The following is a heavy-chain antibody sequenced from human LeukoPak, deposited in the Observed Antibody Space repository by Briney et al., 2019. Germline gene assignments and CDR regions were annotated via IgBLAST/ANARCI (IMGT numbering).Heavy chain of an antibody. Sequence: GGSRRLSWDASEFTLSRFGMSWIRQPPGRGLEWVSTLIGSGGARYYADSVKGRFTTSRDTSKNTLYLQMDNLRAADTAVYYCAKHLGSHSFLFYRMNVGGKGPSVIVSS. CDR2: LIGSGGAR. CDR3: AKHLGSHSFLFYRMNV. D-gene: IGHD2-21*01. J-gene: IGHJ6*03. CDR1: EFTLSRFG. V-gene: IGHV3-23*01.